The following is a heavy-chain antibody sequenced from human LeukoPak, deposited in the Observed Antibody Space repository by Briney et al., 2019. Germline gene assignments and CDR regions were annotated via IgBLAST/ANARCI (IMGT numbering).Heavy chain of an antibody. D-gene: IGHD3-9*01. CDR2: ISYDGSNK. V-gene: IGHV3-30-3*01. CDR1: GFTFSSYA. Sequence: GGSLRLSCAASGFTFSSYAMHWVRQAPGKGLEWVAVISYDGSNKYYADSVKGRFTISRDNSKNTLYLQMNSLRAEDTAVYYCERAIRYNFDYWGQGTLVTVSS. CDR3: ERAIRYNFDY. J-gene: IGHJ4*02.